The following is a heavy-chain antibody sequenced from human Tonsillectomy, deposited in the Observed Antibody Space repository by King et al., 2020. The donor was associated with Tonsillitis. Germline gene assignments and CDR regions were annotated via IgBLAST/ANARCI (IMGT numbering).Heavy chain of an antibody. CDR1: GGSISSYY. J-gene: IGHJ4*01. CDR3: ARGDYDILTGSPRPLYFDY. V-gene: IGHV4-59*01. CDR2: IYYSGST. D-gene: IGHD3-9*01. Sequence: QLQESGPGLVKPSETLSLTCTVSGGSISSYYWSWIRQPPGKGLEWIGYIYYSGSTNYNPSLKSRVTISVDTSKNQFSLKLSSVTAADTAVYYCARGDYDILTGSPRPLYFDYWGHPTLVTVSS.